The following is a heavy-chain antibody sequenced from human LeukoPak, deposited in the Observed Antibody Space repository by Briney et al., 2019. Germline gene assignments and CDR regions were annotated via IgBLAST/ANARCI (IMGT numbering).Heavy chain of an antibody. V-gene: IGHV4-59*01. CDR2: IYYSGST. CDR3: ARGLYYGSGRGAFDI. CDR1: GGSISSYY. Sequence: SETLSLTCTVSGGSISSYYWSWIRQPPGKGLEWIGYIYYSGSTNYNPSLKSRVTISVDTSKNQFSLKLSSVTAADTAVYYCARGLYYGSGRGAFDIWGQGTMVTVSS. J-gene: IGHJ3*02. D-gene: IGHD3-10*01.